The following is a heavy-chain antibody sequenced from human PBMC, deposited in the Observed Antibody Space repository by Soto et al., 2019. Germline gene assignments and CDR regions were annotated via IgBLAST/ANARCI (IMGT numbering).Heavy chain of an antibody. CDR2: IYSGGST. CDR1: GFTVSSNY. V-gene: IGHV3-53*01. CDR3: ARRQYSSRWNDGYGMDV. J-gene: IGHJ6*02. Sequence: GGSLRLSCAASGFTVSSNYMSWVRQAPGKGLEWVSVIYSGGSTYYADSVKGRFTISRDNSKNTLYLQMNSLRAEDTAVYYCARRQYSSRWNDGYGMDVWGQGTTVTVSS. D-gene: IGHD6-13*01.